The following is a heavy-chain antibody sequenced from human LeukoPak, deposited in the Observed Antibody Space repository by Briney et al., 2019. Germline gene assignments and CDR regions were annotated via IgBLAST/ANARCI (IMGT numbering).Heavy chain of an antibody. J-gene: IGHJ4*02. V-gene: IGHV4-59*01. CDR2: IHYTGST. Sequence: SETLSLTCTVSGGSISSYYWSWIRQPPGMGLEWIGYIHYTGSTNYNPSLKSRVTVSVDMSKNQFSLKLSSVTAADTAVYYCARGRGSYGPYYFDYWGQGTLVTVSS. CDR3: ARGRGSYGPYYFDY. CDR1: GGSISSYY. D-gene: IGHD1-26*01.